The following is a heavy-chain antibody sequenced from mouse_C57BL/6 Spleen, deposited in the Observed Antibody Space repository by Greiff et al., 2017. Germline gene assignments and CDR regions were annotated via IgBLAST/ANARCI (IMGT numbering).Heavy chain of an antibody. Sequence: QVQLQQSGAELVRPGTSVKVSCKASGYAFTNYLIEWVKQRPGQGLEWIGVINPGSGGTNYNEKFKGKATLTADKSSSTAYMQLSSLTSEDSAVYFCARSPTAVVAPFDYWGQGTTLTVSS. CDR1: GYAFTNYL. CDR3: ARSPTAVVAPFDY. CDR2: INPGSGGT. D-gene: IGHD1-1*01. V-gene: IGHV1-54*01. J-gene: IGHJ2*01.